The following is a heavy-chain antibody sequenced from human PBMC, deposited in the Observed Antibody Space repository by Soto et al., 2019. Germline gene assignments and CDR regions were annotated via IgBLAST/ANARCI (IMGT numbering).Heavy chain of an antibody. CDR2: IIPIFGTA. D-gene: IGHD3-3*01. CDR1: GGTSSSYA. V-gene: IGHV1-69*13. J-gene: IGHJ6*02. Sequence: ASVKVSCRASGGTSSSYAISWVRQSPVQGLEWMGGIIPIFGTANYAQKFQGRVTITADESTSTAYMEPSSLRSEDTAVYHRARVTTFGYYGMDVSGQGTTVTVSS. CDR3: ARVTTFGYYGMDV.